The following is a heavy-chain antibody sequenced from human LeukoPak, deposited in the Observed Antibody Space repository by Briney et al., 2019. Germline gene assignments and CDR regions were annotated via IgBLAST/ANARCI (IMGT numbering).Heavy chain of an antibody. D-gene: IGHD3-16*01. Sequence: PSETLSLTCTVSGGSLSSHYWKWIRHPAGTGLEYIGRIFHTGSTNYNPSLKSRVTMSVDTSNNQFSLNLTSVTAADTAVYYCARGPLGGESFDIWGQGTMVTVSS. CDR2: IFHTGST. CDR1: GGSLSSHY. V-gene: IGHV4-4*07. J-gene: IGHJ3*02. CDR3: ARGPLGGESFDI.